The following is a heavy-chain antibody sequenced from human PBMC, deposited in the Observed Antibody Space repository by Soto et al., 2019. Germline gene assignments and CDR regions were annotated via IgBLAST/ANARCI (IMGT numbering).Heavy chain of an antibody. CDR1: GFTFSSYA. Sequence: EVQLLESGGGLVQPGGSLRLSCAASGFTFSSYAMSWVRQAPGKGLEWVSAISGSGGSTYYADSVKGRFTSSRDNSKNTLYLQMNSLRAEDTAVYYCAKDLGDLMYYFDYWGQGTLVTVSS. CDR3: AKDLGDLMYYFDY. CDR2: ISGSGGST. J-gene: IGHJ4*02. V-gene: IGHV3-23*01. D-gene: IGHD1-26*01.